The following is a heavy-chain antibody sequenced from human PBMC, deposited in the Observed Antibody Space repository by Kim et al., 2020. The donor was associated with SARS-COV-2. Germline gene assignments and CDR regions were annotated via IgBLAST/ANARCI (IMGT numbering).Heavy chain of an antibody. J-gene: IGHJ3*02. D-gene: IGHD5-12*01. V-gene: IGHV4-4*09. Sequence: NSNPTLKSRVTLSVDTSKNQFSLRLSSVTAADTAVYYWAGYTRGYFKAFDIWGQGTRVTVSS. CDR3: AGYTRGYFKAFDI.